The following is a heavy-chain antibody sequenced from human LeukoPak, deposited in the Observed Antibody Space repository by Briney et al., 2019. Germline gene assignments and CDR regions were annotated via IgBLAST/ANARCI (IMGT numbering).Heavy chain of an antibody. CDR1: GGSISSGDYY. D-gene: IGHD3-16*01. CDR2: IYHSGST. Sequence: SETLSLTCTVSGGSISSGDYYWSWIRQPPGKGLEWIGYIYHSGSTYYNPSLKSRVTISVDRSKNQFSLKLSSVTAADTAVYYCARGLGDPGGDYYYGMDVWGQGTTVTVSS. J-gene: IGHJ6*02. V-gene: IGHV4-30-2*01. CDR3: ARGLGDPGGDYYYGMDV.